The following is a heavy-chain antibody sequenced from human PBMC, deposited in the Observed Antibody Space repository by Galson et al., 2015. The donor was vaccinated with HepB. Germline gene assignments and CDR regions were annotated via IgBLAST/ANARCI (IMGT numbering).Heavy chain of an antibody. D-gene: IGHD3-10*01. CDR3: ARDRHPLLWFGEYAVDAFDI. J-gene: IGHJ3*02. CDR1: GGSVSSSSYY. Sequence: TLSLTCTVSGGSVSSSSYYWGWIRQPPGKGLEWIGSIYYSGSTYYNPSLKSRVTISVDTSKNQFSLKLSSVTAADTAVYYCARDRHPLLWFGEYAVDAFDIWGQGTMVTVSS. CDR2: IYYSGST. V-gene: IGHV4-39*07.